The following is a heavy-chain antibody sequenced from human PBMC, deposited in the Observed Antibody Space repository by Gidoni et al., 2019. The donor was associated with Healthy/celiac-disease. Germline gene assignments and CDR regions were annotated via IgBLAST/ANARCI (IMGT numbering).Heavy chain of an antibody. CDR2: IWYDGSNK. J-gene: IGHJ6*02. CDR1: GFTFSSYG. D-gene: IGHD6-19*01. V-gene: IGHV3-33*01. Sequence: QVQLVESGGGVVQPGRSLRLSCAASGFTFSSYGMHWVRQAPGKGLGWVAVIWYDGSNKYYADSVKGRFTISRDNSKNTLYLQMNSLRAEDTAVYYCARPLPVAGTWGGMDVWGQGTTVTVSS. CDR3: ARPLPVAGTWGGMDV.